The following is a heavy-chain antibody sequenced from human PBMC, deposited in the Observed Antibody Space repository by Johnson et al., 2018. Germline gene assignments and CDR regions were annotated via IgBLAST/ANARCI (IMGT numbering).Heavy chain of an antibody. D-gene: IGHD7-27*01. CDR1: GFTFSSYA. Sequence: QVQLVESGGGVVQPGRSLRLSCAASGFTFSSYAMHWVRQAPGKGLEWVAVISYDGSNKYYADSVKGRFTISRDNSKKTLYLQMNSLRAEDTAVYYCAKDSDQQKTGERIYYYYSYMDVWGKGTTVTVSS. CDR2: ISYDGSNK. CDR3: AKDSDQQKTGERIYYYYSYMDV. J-gene: IGHJ6*03. V-gene: IGHV3-30*04.